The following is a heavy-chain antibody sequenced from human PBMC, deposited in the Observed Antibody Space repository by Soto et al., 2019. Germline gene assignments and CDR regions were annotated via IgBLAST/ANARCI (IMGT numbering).Heavy chain of an antibody. J-gene: IGHJ4*02. CDR3: AKSPTMTTKVVDY. CDR1: GFTFSSYT. CDR2: IYSSGDST. V-gene: IGHV3-23*01. Sequence: EVQLLESGGDLVQPGGSLRLSCVASGFTFSSYTMTWVRQAPGKGLEWVSVIYSSGDSTYYADSVKGRFTISRDNSKNTLYLQMNSLRADDTAVYYCAKSPTMTTKVVDYWGQGNLVTVSS. D-gene: IGHD4-17*01.